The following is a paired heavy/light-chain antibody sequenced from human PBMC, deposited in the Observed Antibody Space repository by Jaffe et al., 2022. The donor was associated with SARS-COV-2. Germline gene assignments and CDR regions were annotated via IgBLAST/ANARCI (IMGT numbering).Light chain of an antibody. CDR2: YYSDSDK. CDR1: SDINVGSYN. Sequence: QPVLTQPPSSSASPGESARLTCTLPSDINVGSYNIYWYQQKPGSPPRYLLYYYSDSDKGQGSGVPSRFSGSKDASANTGILLISGLQSEDEADYYCMIWPSNAPVVFGGGTKLTVL. J-gene: IGLJ2*01. CDR3: MIWPSNAPVV. V-gene: IGLV5-37*01.
Heavy chain of an antibody. V-gene: IGHV3-49*05. CDR1: GFTFGDYA. CDR3: TKTYYDFWSGSNNWFDP. D-gene: IGHD3-3*01. J-gene: IGHJ5*02. CDR2: IRSKAYGGTT. Sequence: EVQLVESGGGLVKPGRSLRLSCTASGFTFGDYAMSWFRQAPGKGLEWVGFIRSKAYGGTTEYAASVKGRFTISRDDSKSIAYLQMNSLKTEDTAVYYCTKTYYDFWSGSNNWFDPWGQGTLVTVSS.